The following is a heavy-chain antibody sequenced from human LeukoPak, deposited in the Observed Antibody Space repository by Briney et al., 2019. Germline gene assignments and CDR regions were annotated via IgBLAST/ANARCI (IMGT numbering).Heavy chain of an antibody. V-gene: IGHV1-2*06. Sequence: EASVKVSCKASGYTFTGYYMHWVRQAPGQGLEWMGRINPNSGGTNYAQKFQGRVTMIRDTSISTAYMELSRLRSDDTAVYYCARGGQSDYDSSGYYYTGYWGQGTLVTVSS. CDR2: INPNSGGT. CDR3: ARGGQSDYDSSGYYYTGY. CDR1: GYTFTGYY. D-gene: IGHD3-22*01. J-gene: IGHJ4*02.